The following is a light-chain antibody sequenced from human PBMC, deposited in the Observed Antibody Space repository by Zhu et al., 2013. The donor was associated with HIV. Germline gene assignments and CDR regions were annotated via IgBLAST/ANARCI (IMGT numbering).Light chain of an antibody. Sequence: EIVMTQSPATLSVSPGERATLSCRASQSVSSNLAWYQQKPGQAPRLLIYGASTRATGIPARFSGSGSGTDFTLTISSLEPEDFAVYYCQQRSNWPLTFGGGTKVEIK. J-gene: IGKJ4*01. CDR2: GAS. V-gene: IGKV3-15*01. CDR3: QQRSNWPLT. CDR1: QSVSSN.